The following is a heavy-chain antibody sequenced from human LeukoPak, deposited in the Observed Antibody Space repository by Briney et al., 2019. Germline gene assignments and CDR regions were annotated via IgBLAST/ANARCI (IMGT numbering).Heavy chain of an antibody. V-gene: IGHV4-34*01. J-gene: IGHJ6*03. D-gene: IGHD3-22*01. CDR1: GGSFSGYY. CDR2: INHSGST. Sequence: PSETLSLTCAVYGGSFSGYYWSWIRQPPGKGLEWIGEINHSGSTNYNPSLKSRVTISVDTSKNQFALKLSAVTAADTAVYYCARLKFYDSTGYSPGHYMDVWGKGTTVTVSS. CDR3: ARLKFYDSTGYSPGHYMDV.